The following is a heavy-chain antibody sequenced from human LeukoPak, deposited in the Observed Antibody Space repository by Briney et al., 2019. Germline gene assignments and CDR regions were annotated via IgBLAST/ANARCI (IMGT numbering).Heavy chain of an antibody. CDR2: IVPIFSTA. CDR1: GGTFSSNA. CDR3: ARDSSEFRSLIPH. J-gene: IGHJ1*01. V-gene: IGHV1-69*13. D-gene: IGHD2-21*01. Sequence: GASVKVSCKASGGTFSSNAISWVRQAPGQGLEWMGGIVPIFSTAKYAQKFQGRVTITADESTSTVYMELSRLRSEDTAVYYCARDSSEFRSLIPHWGQGTLVTVSS.